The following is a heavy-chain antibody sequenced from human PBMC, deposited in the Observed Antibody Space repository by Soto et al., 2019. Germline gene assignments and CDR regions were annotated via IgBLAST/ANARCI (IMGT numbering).Heavy chain of an antibody. CDR2: IYYSGST. CDR3: AREERRSSSAGDYFDY. D-gene: IGHD6-6*01. J-gene: IGHJ4*02. Sequence: QVQLQESGPGLVKPSQTLSLTCTVSGGSISSGGYYWRWIRQHPGKGLEWIGYIYYSGSTYYNPSLKSRVTISVDTSKNQFSLKLSSVTAADTAVYYCAREERRSSSAGDYFDYWGQGTLVTVSS. CDR1: GGSISSGGYY. V-gene: IGHV4-31*03.